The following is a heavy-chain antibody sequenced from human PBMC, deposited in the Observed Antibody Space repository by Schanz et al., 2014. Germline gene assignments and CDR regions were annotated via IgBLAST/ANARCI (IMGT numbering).Heavy chain of an antibody. Sequence: EVHLLESGGGLVQPGGSLRLSCAASGFTFSNHALSWVRQAPGKGLEWVSGMSGSGSTADYADSVKGRFTISRDNTRNSLYLQMNSLRAEDTAVYYCVPMSRAAQWGQGTLVAVSS. CDR3: VPMSRAAQ. J-gene: IGHJ4*02. V-gene: IGHV3-23*01. D-gene: IGHD6-6*01. CDR1: GFTFSNHA. CDR2: MSGSGSTA.